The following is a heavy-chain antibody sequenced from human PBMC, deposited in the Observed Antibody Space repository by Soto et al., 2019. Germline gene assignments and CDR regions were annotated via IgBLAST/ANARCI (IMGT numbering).Heavy chain of an antibody. CDR2: INSDGSST. Sequence: PGGSLRLSCGASGFTFNNYWMHWVRQAPGKGLVWVSCINSDGSSTRYADSVKGRFTISRDNAKNTVFLQMNSLGAEDTAVYFCARDVQFQSFDFWGQGTLVTVSS. CDR3: ARDVQFQSFDF. V-gene: IGHV3-74*01. J-gene: IGHJ4*02. CDR1: GFTFNNYW. D-gene: IGHD4-4*01.